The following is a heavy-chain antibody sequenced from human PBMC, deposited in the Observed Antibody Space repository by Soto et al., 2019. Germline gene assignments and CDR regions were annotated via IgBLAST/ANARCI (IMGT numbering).Heavy chain of an antibody. D-gene: IGHD4-4*01. Sequence: PGGSLRLSCAASGFTFSSYWMHWVRQAPGKGLVWVSRINSDGSSTSYADSVKGRFTISRDNAKNTLYLQMNSLRAEDTAVYYCARTFTVTLPVYYYYYGMDVWGQGTTVTVSS. V-gene: IGHV3-74*01. CDR1: GFTFSSYW. CDR2: INSDGSST. CDR3: ARTFTVTLPVYYYYYGMDV. J-gene: IGHJ6*02.